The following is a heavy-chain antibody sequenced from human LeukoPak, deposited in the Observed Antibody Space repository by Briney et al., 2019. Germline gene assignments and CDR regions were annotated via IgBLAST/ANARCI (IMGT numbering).Heavy chain of an antibody. J-gene: IGHJ4*02. CDR2: ISGSGGST. D-gene: IGHD3-16*02. CDR1: GFTFSSYA. V-gene: IGHV3-23*01. CDR3: AKVPREPTFGGVIVYFDY. Sequence: QPGGSLRLSCAASGFTFSSYAMSWVRQAPGKGLEWVSAISGSGGSTYYADSVKGRFTISRDNSKNTLYLQMNSLRAEDTAVYYCAKVPREPTFGGVIVYFDYWGQGTLVTVPS.